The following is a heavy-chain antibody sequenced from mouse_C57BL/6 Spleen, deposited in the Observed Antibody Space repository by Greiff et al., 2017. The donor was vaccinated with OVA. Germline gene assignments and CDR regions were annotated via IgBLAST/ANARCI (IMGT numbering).Heavy chain of an antibody. Sequence: QVQLQQPGAELVRPGSSVKLSCKASGYTFTSYWMHWVKQRPIQGLEWIGNIDPSDSETHYNQKFKDKATLTVDKSSSTAYMQLSSLTSEDSAVYDCARFYDYDRYAMDYWGQGTSVTVSS. CDR1: GYTFTSYW. CDR2: IDPSDSET. J-gene: IGHJ4*01. V-gene: IGHV1-52*01. CDR3: ARFYDYDRYAMDY. D-gene: IGHD2-4*01.